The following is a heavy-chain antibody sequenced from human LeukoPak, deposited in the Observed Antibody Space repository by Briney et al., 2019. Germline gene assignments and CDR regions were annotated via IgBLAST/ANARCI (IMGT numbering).Heavy chain of an antibody. CDR2: ISYSGST. Sequence: KPSETLSLTCTVSGGSISSYYWSWIRQPPGKGLEWIGYISYSGSTNYNPSLKSRVTISVDTSKNQFSLKLSSVTAADTAVYYCARHRYYYGSGSLAYFDYWGQGTLVTVSS. J-gene: IGHJ4*02. CDR1: GGSISSYY. CDR3: ARHRYYYGSGSLAYFDY. D-gene: IGHD3-10*01. V-gene: IGHV4-59*08.